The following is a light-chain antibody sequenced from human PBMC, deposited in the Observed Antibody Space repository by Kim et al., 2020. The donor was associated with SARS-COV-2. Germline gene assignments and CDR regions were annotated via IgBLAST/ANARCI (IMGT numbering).Light chain of an antibody. CDR1: QDITDY. Sequence: ASVGERVTITCQASQDITDYLNWYQQKPGKAPKLLIYDASRLETGVPSRFSGSGSGTHFTFAISSLQPEDIATYYCQQYDDLPITFGPGTRLEIK. V-gene: IGKV1-33*01. CDR3: QQYDDLPIT. J-gene: IGKJ5*01. CDR2: DAS.